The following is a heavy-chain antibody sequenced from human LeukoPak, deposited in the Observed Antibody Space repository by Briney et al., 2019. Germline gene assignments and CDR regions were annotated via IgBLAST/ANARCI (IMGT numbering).Heavy chain of an antibody. J-gene: IGHJ4*02. CDR3: ARPQLGSSAGYVGY. D-gene: IGHD3-9*01. CDR1: GASISSSRSF. V-gene: IGHV4-39*01. CDR2: IFSGGNT. Sequence: SETLSLTCTVSGASISSSRSFWGWIRQPPGKGLEWIVSIFSGGNTYYNPSLNSRVSMSIDTSKNQFSLRLSSVTAADTAFYFCARPQLGSSAGYVGYWGQGTLVTVSS.